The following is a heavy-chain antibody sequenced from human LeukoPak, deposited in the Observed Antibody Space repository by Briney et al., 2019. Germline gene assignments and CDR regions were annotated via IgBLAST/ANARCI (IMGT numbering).Heavy chain of an antibody. CDR2: IYDSGST. J-gene: IGHJ4*02. D-gene: IGHD2-21*02. Sequence: PSETLSLTCTVSGGSISSYYWSWIRQPPGKGLEWIGYIYDSGSTNYNPSLKSRSTISVDTSKNQFSLKLSSVTTADKAVYYCARRGRNDYYFDYWGQGTLVTVSS. CDR1: GGSISSYY. V-gene: IGHV4-59*08. CDR3: ARRGRNDYYFDY.